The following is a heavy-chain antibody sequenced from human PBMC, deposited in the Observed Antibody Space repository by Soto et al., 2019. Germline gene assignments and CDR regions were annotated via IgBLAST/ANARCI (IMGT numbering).Heavy chain of an antibody. Sequence: SETLSLTCAVYGGSFSGYSWSWIRQPPGKGLEWIGEINHSGGTNYNPSLKSRVTISVDTSKNQFSLSLSSVTAADTAVYYCATMAGYWGQGTLVTVSS. J-gene: IGHJ4*02. CDR2: INHSGGT. CDR3: ATMAGY. V-gene: IGHV4-34*01. D-gene: IGHD3-22*01. CDR1: GGSFSGYS.